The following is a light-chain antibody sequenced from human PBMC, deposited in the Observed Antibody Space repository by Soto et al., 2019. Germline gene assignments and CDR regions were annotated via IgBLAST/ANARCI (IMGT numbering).Light chain of an antibody. CDR1: SSNIGAGYD. J-gene: IGLJ3*02. V-gene: IGLV1-40*01. Sequence: QSVLTQPPSVSGAPGQRVTISCTGSSSNIGAGYDVHWYQQLPGTAPKLLIYGNSNRPSGVPDRFSGSKSGTSASLAITGLQAEDEADYYCQPYDSSLSGSVFGGGTKDTVL. CDR2: GNS. CDR3: QPYDSSLSGSV.